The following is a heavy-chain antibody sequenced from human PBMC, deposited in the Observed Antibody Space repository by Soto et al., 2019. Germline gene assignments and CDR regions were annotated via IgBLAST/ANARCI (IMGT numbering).Heavy chain of an antibody. CDR3: AREGSGYNF. CDR2: IVPVFGRP. Sequence: SVQVSCKDSGYTFTRYAMHWVRQAPGQGLEWMGGIVPVFGRPNYAQRFRGRLTITADESTSTGYMELISLRSDDTAVYYCAREGSGYNFWGQGTQVTVSS. D-gene: IGHD5-12*01. V-gene: IGHV1-69*13. CDR1: GYTFTRYA. J-gene: IGHJ4*02.